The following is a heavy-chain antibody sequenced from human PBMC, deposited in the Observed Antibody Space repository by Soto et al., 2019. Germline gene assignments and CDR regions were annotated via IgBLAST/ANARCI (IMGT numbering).Heavy chain of an antibody. D-gene: IGHD3-10*01. Sequence: SETLSLTCAVSGGSISSSNWWSWVRQPPGKGLEWIGEIYHSGSTNYNPSLKSRVTISVYKSKNQFSLKLSSVTAADLVVFYFARFYYGSRSYLGVDYNSFDPWGQGTLVT. CDR2: IYHSGST. J-gene: IGHJ5*02. CDR1: GGSISSSNW. V-gene: IGHV4-4*02. CDR3: ARFYYGSRSYLGVDYNSFDP.